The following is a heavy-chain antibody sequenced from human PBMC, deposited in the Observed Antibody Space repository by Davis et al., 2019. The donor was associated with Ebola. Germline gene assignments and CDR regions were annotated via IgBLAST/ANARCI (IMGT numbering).Heavy chain of an antibody. CDR3: ARDGGAGFDY. V-gene: IGHV1-69*13. Sequence: AASVKVSCKASGGTFSSYAINWVRQAPGQGLEWMGGIIPIFGTANYAQKFQGRVTITADESTSTAYMELSSLRSEDTAVYYCARDGGAGFDYWGQGTLVTVSS. CDR1: GGTFSSYA. CDR2: IIPIFGTA. D-gene: IGHD3-16*01. J-gene: IGHJ4*02.